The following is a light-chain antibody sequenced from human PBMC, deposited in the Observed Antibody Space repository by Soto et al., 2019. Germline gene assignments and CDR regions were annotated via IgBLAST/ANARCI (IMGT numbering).Light chain of an antibody. CDR2: DVT. CDR1: SRDVGGYNY. Sequence: QSALTQPRSVYGSPGQSVTISCPRSSRDVGGYNYVSWYQQHPGKAPTLMIYDVTERPPGVPVRFSGSKSGNTASLTISGLQAEDEAEYNVCTSAGGSNWVLGGGTKVTVL. CDR3: CTSAGGSNWV. J-gene: IGLJ3*02. V-gene: IGLV2-11*01.